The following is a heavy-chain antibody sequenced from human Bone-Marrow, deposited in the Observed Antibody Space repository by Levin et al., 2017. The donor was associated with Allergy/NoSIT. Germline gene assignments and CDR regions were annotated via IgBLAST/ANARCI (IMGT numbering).Heavy chain of an antibody. Sequence: GESLKISCAASGFTFSSYSMNWVRQAPGKGLEWVSSISSSSSYIYYADSVKGRFTISRDNAKNSLYLQMNSLRAEDTAVYYCAREVEMATIGHYFDYWGQGTLVTVSS. J-gene: IGHJ4*02. CDR3: AREVEMATIGHYFDY. V-gene: IGHV3-21*01. CDR2: ISSSSSYI. D-gene: IGHD5-24*01. CDR1: GFTFSSYS.